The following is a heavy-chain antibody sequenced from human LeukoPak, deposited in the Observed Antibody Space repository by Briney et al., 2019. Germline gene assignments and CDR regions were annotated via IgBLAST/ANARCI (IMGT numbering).Heavy chain of an antibody. Sequence: GGSLRLSCAASGFTFSDYYMSWIRQAPGKGLEWVSYISSSGSTIYYADSVKGRFTISRDNAKNSLYLQMNSLRAEDTAVYYCAREAPTRIAVAGNRGAFDIWGQGTMVTVSS. J-gene: IGHJ3*02. CDR3: AREAPTRIAVAGNRGAFDI. V-gene: IGHV3-11*01. CDR2: ISSSGSTI. CDR1: GFTFSDYY. D-gene: IGHD6-19*01.